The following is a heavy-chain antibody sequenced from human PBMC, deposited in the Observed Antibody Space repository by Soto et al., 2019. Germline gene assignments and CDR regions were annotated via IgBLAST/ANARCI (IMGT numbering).Heavy chain of an antibody. Sequence: SETLSLTRTVSGGSTSSGGYYWSWIRQHPGKGLEWIGYIYYSGSTYYNPSLKSRVTISVDTSKNQFSLKLSSVTAADTAVYYCARAGRGSSHFSRYWFDPWGQGTLVTVSS. CDR2: IYYSGST. V-gene: IGHV4-31*03. J-gene: IGHJ5*02. CDR1: GGSTSSGGYY. D-gene: IGHD6-6*01. CDR3: ARAGRGSSHFSRYWFDP.